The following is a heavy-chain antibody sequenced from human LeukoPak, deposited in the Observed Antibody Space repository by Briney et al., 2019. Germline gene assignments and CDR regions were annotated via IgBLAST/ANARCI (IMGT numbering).Heavy chain of an antibody. CDR3: AKDLLRRAMLNAFDI. D-gene: IGHD3-16*01. CDR2: ISWNSGSI. V-gene: IGHV3-9*01. Sequence: GGSLRLSGAASGFTFDDYAMHWVRQAPGKGLEWVSGISWNSGSIGYADSVKGRFTISRDNAKNSLYLQMNSLRAEDTALYYCAKDLLRRAMLNAFDIWGQGTMVTVSS. J-gene: IGHJ3*02. CDR1: GFTFDDYA.